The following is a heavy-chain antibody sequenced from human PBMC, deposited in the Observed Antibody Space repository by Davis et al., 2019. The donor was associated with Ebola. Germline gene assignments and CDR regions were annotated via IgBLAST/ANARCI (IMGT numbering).Heavy chain of an antibody. CDR1: GFTFSSYA. V-gene: IGHV3-23*01. D-gene: IGHD3-10*01. CDR3: AKEPWFGELLSEYYFDY. Sequence: GGSLRLSCAASGFTFSSYAMTWVRQAPGKGLAWVSAISGSGGSTYYADSVKGRFTISRDNSKNTLYLQMNSQRAEDTAVYYCAKEPWFGELLSEYYFDYWGQGTLVTVSS. CDR2: ISGSGGST. J-gene: IGHJ4*02.